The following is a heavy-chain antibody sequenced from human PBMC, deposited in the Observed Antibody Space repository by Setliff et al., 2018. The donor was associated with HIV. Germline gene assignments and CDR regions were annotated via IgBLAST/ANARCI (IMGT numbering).Heavy chain of an antibody. J-gene: IGHJ4*02. D-gene: IGHD1-26*01. Sequence: GGSLRLSCAASGFSFHDYAIHWVRQVPGKGLEWVSGISWNNFPIGFADSVRGRFTVSRDNAKNSVYLQMDSLRPEDTAVYYCARALYGSDSLLDSWGQGTLVTVSS. CDR2: ISWNNFPI. CDR1: GFSFHDYA. CDR3: ARALYGSDSLLDS. V-gene: IGHV3-9*01.